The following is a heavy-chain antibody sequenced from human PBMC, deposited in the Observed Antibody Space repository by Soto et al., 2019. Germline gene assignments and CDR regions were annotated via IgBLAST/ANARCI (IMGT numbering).Heavy chain of an antibody. J-gene: IGHJ3*02. Sequence: SVKVSCKAPGGTFSSYGISWVRQAPGQGLGWMGGISPMVGMANYAERFQGRVTITADESTSTAHMELRSLTSEDTATYYCAREGYNSGRDPLDIWGQGTMVTVSS. CDR3: AREGYNSGRDPLDI. CDR1: GGTFSSYG. V-gene: IGHV1-69*10. CDR2: ISPMVGMA. D-gene: IGHD6-19*01.